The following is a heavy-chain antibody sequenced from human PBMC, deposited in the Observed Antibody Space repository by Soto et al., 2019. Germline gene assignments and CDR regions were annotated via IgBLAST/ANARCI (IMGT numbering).Heavy chain of an antibody. Sequence: ASGKVSCKAAGFTFTSSAVQWVRQARGQRLEWIGWIVVGSGNTNYAQKFQERVTITRDMSTSTAYMVLSSLRSEDTAVYYRGAGPLMITFGGVIVPYVYYGMDGWGQGTTVTVSS. CDR1: GFTFTSSA. CDR2: IVVGSGNT. D-gene: IGHD3-16*02. CDR3: GAGPLMITFGGVIVPYVYYGMDG. V-gene: IGHV1-58*01. J-gene: IGHJ6*02.